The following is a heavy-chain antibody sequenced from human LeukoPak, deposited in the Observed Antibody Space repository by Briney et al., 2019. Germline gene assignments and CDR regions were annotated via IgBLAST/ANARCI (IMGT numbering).Heavy chain of an antibody. CDR3: AKTASSGWYDAFDI. V-gene: IGHV3-30*18. CDR2: ISYDGSNK. Sequence: GRSLRLSCAASGFTFSSYGMHWVRQAPGKGLEWVAVISYDGSNKYYADSVKGRFTISRDNSKNTLYLQMNSLRAEDTAVYYCAKTASSGWYDAFDIWGQGTMVTVSS. CDR1: GFTFSSYG. D-gene: IGHD6-19*01. J-gene: IGHJ3*02.